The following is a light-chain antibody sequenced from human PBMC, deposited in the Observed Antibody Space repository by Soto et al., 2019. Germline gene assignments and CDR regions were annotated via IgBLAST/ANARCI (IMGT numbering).Light chain of an antibody. CDR3: KQRSNWPRT. V-gene: IGKV3-11*01. J-gene: IGKJ1*01. CDR2: DAY. CDR1: QSVSSY. Sequence: EIVLTQSPATLSLSPGERATLSCRASQSVSSYLAWYQQKPGRAPRLLIYDAYNRATGIPARFSGSGSGTDFTLTISSLESEEFAVYYCKQRSNWPRTFGQGTKVEIK.